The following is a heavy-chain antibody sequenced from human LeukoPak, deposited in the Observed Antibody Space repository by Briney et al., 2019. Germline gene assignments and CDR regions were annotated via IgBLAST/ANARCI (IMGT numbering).Heavy chain of an antibody. CDR2: INHSGST. V-gene: IGHV4-34*01. CDR1: GGSFSGYY. CDR3: ARGRRWLQYVAFDI. Sequence: SETLSLTCAVCGGSFSGYYWSWIRQPPGKGLEWIGEINHSGSTNYNPSLKSRVTISVDTSKNQFSLKLSSVTAADTAVYYCARGRRWLQYVAFDIWGQGTMVTVSS. J-gene: IGHJ3*02. D-gene: IGHD5-24*01.